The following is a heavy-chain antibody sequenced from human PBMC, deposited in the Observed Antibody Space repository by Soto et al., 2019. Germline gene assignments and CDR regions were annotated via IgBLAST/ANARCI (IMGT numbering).Heavy chain of an antibody. CDR3: ARDSGKGAYFDY. CDR1: GFIFSDHY. V-gene: IGHV3-72*01. CDR2: IRNKANSYTT. J-gene: IGHJ4*01. D-gene: IGHD1-26*01. Sequence: EVQLVESGGGLVQPGGSQRLSCVASGFIFSDHYMDWVRQAPGKGLEWVGRIRNKANSYTTDYAASVKGRFTISRDDSKDSLYLQMNSLKTEDTAIYYCARDSGKGAYFDYWGHGTLATVSS.